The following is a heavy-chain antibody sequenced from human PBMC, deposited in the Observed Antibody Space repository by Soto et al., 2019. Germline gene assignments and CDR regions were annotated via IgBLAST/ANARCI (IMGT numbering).Heavy chain of an antibody. CDR2: INHSGTT. Sequence: SETLSLTCGVYRGSFSGFYWSWVRQTPGGGLEWIGEINHSGTTNYNPSFQNRVTISVDKSTNNFSLKMTSVTAADAAVYYCARGRGYVYGSNFYGLDVWGQGTTVTAP. CDR1: RGSFSGFY. V-gene: IGHV4-34*01. CDR3: ARGRGYVYGSNFYGLDV. D-gene: IGHD6-25*01. J-gene: IGHJ6*02.